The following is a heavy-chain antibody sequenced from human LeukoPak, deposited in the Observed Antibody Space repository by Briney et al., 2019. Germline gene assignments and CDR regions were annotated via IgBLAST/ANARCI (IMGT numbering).Heavy chain of an antibody. CDR1: RFTFSSYA. D-gene: IGHD4-17*01. Sequence: GGSLRLSCAASRFTFSSYAMSWVRQAPGKGPEWVSAISDSGGSIHYADSVKGRFTISRDNSKNTLHLQMKSLRAEHTAVYYCVKNMESYGDSSTDSWGQGTLVTVSS. CDR3: VKNMESYGDSSTDS. J-gene: IGHJ4*02. CDR2: ISDSGGSI. V-gene: IGHV3-23*01.